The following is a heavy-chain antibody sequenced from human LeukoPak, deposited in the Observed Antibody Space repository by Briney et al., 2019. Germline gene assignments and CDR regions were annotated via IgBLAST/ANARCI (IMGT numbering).Heavy chain of an antibody. CDR1: GFTSSDYW. V-gene: IGHV3-7*03. D-gene: IGHD3-22*01. CDR2: IKQDGSEK. J-gene: IGHJ4*02. CDR3: AKDGRYYYDSSGYYYDY. Sequence: GGSLRLSCAASGFTSSDYWMHWVRQAPGKGLEWVANIKQDGSEKNYVASVKGRFTISRDNAKNSLYLQMNSLRAEDTALYYCAKDGRYYYDSSGYYYDYWGQGTLVTVSS.